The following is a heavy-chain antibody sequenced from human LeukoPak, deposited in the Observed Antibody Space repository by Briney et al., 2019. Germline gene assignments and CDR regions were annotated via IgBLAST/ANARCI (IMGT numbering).Heavy chain of an antibody. D-gene: IGHD1-26*01. CDR2: ISGSGGST. V-gene: IGHV3-23*01. CDR3: AKGGVGATTKGPGIDY. Sequence: GGSLRLSCAASGFTFSSYAMSWVRQAPGKGLEWVSAISGSGGSTYYADSVKGRFTISRDNSKNTLYLQMNSLGAEDTAVYYCAKGGVGATTKGPGIDYWGQGTLVTVSS. CDR1: GFTFSSYA. J-gene: IGHJ4*02.